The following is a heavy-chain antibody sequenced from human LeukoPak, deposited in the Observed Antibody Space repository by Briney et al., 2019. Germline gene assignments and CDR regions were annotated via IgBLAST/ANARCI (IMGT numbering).Heavy chain of an antibody. J-gene: IGHJ4*02. CDR3: ARRVDGSGPHDH. Sequence: SETLSLTCTVSGGSISSSSYYWGWIRQPPGKGLEWIGSIYYSGSTFYNPSLKSRVTISVDTSKNQCSLKLSSVTAADTAVYYCARRVDGSGPHDHWGQGTLVTVSS. CDR2: IYYSGST. D-gene: IGHD3-10*01. V-gene: IGHV4-39*01. CDR1: GGSISSSSYY.